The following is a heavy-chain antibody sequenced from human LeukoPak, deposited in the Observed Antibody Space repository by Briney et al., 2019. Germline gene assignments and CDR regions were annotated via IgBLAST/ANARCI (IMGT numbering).Heavy chain of an antibody. J-gene: IGHJ4*02. CDR3: ARTPIYYFDNSGYYN. V-gene: IGHV4-39*07. Sequence: SETLSLTCTVSGSSFTSNNYYWGWIRQPPGKGLEWIGSIYYSGSTYYNPSLKSRVTIPIDTSKNQFSLKLSSVTAADTAVYYCARTPIYYFDNSGYYNWGQGTLVTVSS. CDR2: IYYSGST. D-gene: IGHD3-22*01. CDR1: GSSFTSNNYY.